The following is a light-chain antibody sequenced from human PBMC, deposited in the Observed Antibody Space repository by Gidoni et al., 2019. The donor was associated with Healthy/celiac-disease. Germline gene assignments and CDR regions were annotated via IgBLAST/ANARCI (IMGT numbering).Light chain of an antibody. CDR1: QSLLHSNGYNY. J-gene: IGKJ4*01. V-gene: IGKV2-28*01. CDR2: LGS. CDR3: MQALQTPPT. Sequence: DIVMTQSPLSLPVTPGEPASISFRSSQSLLHSNGYNYLDWYLQKPGQSPQLLIYLGSNRASGVHDRFSGSGSGTDFTLKISRVEAEDVGVYYCMQALQTPPTFGGGTKVEIK.